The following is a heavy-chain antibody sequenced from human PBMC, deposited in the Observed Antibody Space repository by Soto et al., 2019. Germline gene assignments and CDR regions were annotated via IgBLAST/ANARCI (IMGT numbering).Heavy chain of an antibody. Sequence: EVQLVESGGGLVQPGGSLRLSCAASGFTVSSKYMSWVRQAPGKGLEWVSLIPSGGPTYYADSVKGRFTISRDTSDNTVNIQIDSLRAEDTAVYYCEWDDVRCDGGGCYGAPFDVWGKGTPVTVSS. CDR1: GFTVSSKY. CDR2: IPSGGPT. D-gene: IGHD2-15*01. CDR3: EWDDVRCDGGGCYGAPFDV. V-gene: IGHV3-66*01. J-gene: IGHJ6*04.